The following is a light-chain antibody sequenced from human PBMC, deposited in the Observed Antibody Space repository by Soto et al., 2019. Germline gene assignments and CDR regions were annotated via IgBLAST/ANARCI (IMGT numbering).Light chain of an antibody. V-gene: IGKV1-5*03. CDR2: KGS. Sequence: DIQMTQSPSTLSASVGDRVTITCRASQNIGIWLAWYQHKPGKAPKLLIYKGSSLESGVPSRFSGSGSGTEFTLTISSLQPDDCATYYCQQYDSYRTFGRGTKVEIK. CDR1: QNIGIW. J-gene: IGKJ1*01. CDR3: QQYDSYRT.